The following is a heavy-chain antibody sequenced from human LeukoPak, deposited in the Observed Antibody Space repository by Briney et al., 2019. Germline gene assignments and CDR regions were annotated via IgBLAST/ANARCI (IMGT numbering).Heavy chain of an antibody. CDR3: ARDRAWNYFDY. CDR1: GFTFSRHG. J-gene: IGHJ4*02. V-gene: IGHV3-30*03. CDR2: ISNDGSRE. D-gene: IGHD3-3*01. Sequence: GGSLRLSCAPSGFTFSRHGMHWVRQAPGKGLEWVAIISNDGSREYYAHSVEGRFTISGDNSKNTLYLQMDSLRAEDTAVYYCARDRAWNYFDYWGQGTLITVSS.